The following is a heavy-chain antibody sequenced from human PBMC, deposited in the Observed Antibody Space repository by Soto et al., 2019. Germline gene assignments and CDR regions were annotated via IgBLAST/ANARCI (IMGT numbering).Heavy chain of an antibody. Sequence: PGGSLRLSXAASGFTFSSYGMHWVRQAPGKGLEWVAVISYDGSNKYYAGSVKGRFTISRDNSKNTLYLQMNSLRAEDTAVYYCAKDLTGTTYFDYWGQGTLVTVSS. V-gene: IGHV3-30*18. CDR2: ISYDGSNK. CDR1: GFTFSSYG. CDR3: AKDLTGTTYFDY. D-gene: IGHD1-7*01. J-gene: IGHJ4*02.